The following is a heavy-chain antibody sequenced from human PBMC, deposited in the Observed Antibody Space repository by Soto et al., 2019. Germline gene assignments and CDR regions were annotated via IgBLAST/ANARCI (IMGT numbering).Heavy chain of an antibody. V-gene: IGHV3-21*01. J-gene: IGHJ6*03. Sequence: PGGSLRLSCAASGFTFSSYSMNWVRQAPGKGLEWVSSISSSSSYIYYADSVKGRFTISRDNAKNSLYLQMNSLRAEDTAVYYCARKKQQLVRWTNYYYYMDVWGKGTTVTVSS. D-gene: IGHD6-13*01. CDR3: ARKKQQLVRWTNYYYYMDV. CDR2: ISSSSSYI. CDR1: GFTFSSYS.